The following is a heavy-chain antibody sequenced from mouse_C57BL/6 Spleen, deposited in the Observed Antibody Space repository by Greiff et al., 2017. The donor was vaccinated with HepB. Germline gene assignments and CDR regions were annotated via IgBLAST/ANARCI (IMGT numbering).Heavy chain of an antibody. Sequence: EVKLVESEGGLVQPGSSMKLSCTASGFTFSDYYMAWVRQVPEKGLEWVANINYDGSSTYYLDSLKSRFIISRDNAKNILYLQMSSLKSEDTATYYCARVWLRDYAMDYWGQGTSVTVSS. CDR1: GFTFSDYY. CDR2: INYDGSST. V-gene: IGHV5-16*01. J-gene: IGHJ4*01. CDR3: ARVWLRDYAMDY. D-gene: IGHD2-2*01.